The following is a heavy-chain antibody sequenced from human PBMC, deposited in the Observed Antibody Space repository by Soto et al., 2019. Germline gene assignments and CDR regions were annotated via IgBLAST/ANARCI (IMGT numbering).Heavy chain of an antibody. CDR2: IIPILGIA. Sequence: QVQLVQSGAEVKKPGSSVKVSCKASGGTFSSYTISWVRQAPGQGLEWMGRIIPILGIANYAQKFQGRVTITADKSTSTADMELSSLRSEDTAVYYCARELEGVVLMVYAFDYWGQGTLVTVSS. CDR1: GGTFSSYT. D-gene: IGHD2-8*01. J-gene: IGHJ4*02. CDR3: ARELEGVVLMVYAFDY. V-gene: IGHV1-69*08.